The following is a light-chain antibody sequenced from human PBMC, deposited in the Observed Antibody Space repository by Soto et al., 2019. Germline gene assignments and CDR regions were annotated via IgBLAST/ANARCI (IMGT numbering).Light chain of an antibody. V-gene: IGKV1-5*03. CDR2: KAS. CDR3: QQYHSYSVT. J-gene: IGKJ3*01. CDR1: QSISSW. Sequence: DIQMTQSPSTLSASVGDRVTITCRASQSISSWLAWYQQKPGKAPKLLIYKASILESGVPSRFSGSGSGTEFTLTISSLQPDDFATYYCQQYHSYSVTFGPGTKVDIK.